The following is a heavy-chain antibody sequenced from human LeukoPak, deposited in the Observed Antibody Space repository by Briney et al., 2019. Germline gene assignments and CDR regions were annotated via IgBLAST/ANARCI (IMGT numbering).Heavy chain of an antibody. D-gene: IGHD1-1*01. CDR3: ARDDNWNDGRGLDD. V-gene: IGHV3-23*01. CDR2: ISGSGGST. CDR1: GFAFSSYA. J-gene: IGHJ4*02. Sequence: GSLRLSCAASGFAFSSYAMSWVRQAPGKGLEWVSAISGSGGSTYYAGSVKGRFIISRDSSKNTLYLQMSSLRAEDTAVYYCARDDNWNDGRGLDDWGQGTLVTVSS.